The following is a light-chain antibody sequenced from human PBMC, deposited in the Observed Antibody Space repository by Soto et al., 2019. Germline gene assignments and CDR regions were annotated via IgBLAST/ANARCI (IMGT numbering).Light chain of an antibody. J-gene: IGKJ4*01. CDR2: AAS. CDR1: QGISSY. CDR3: QQHNSYPLT. Sequence: DIQLTQSPSFLSSSVGDRVTLTCRASQGISSYLAWYQQKPGTAPKLLIYAASTLQSGVPSRFSGSGSGTEFTLTISSLQPEDFATYYCQQHNSYPLTFGGGTKVEIK. V-gene: IGKV1-9*01.